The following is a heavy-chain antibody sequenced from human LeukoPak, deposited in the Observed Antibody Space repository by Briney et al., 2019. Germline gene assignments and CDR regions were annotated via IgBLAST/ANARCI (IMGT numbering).Heavy chain of an antibody. D-gene: IGHD3-22*01. Sequence: SVKVSCKASGGTFSSYAISWVRQAPGQGLEWMGRIIPIFGTANYAQKFQGRVTITTDESTSTAYMELSSLRSEDTVVYYCARHYYYDSSGYYYDAFDIWGQGTMVTVSS. V-gene: IGHV1-69*05. CDR3: ARHYYYDSSGYYYDAFDI. CDR2: IIPIFGTA. J-gene: IGHJ3*02. CDR1: GGTFSSYA.